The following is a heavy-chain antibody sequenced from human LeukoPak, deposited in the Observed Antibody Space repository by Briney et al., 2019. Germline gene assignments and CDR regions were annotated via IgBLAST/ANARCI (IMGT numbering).Heavy chain of an antibody. V-gene: IGHV3-30-3*01. CDR3: ARRAAASRRFDP. D-gene: IGHD6-13*01. Sequence: HPGGSLRLSCAASGFTFSSYAMHWVRQAPGKGLEWVAVISYDGSNKYYADSVKGRFTISRDNSKNTLYLQMNSLRAEDTAVYYCARRAAASRRFDPWGQGTLVTVSS. J-gene: IGHJ5*02. CDR2: ISYDGSNK. CDR1: GFTFSSYA.